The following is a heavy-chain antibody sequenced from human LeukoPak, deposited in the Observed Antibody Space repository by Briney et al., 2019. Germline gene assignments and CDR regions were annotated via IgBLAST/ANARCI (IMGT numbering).Heavy chain of an antibody. D-gene: IGHD6-13*01. Sequence: SETLSLTCTVSGGSISSGDYYWAWIRQPPGQGPEWIGNVQYSGSTYYNPSLKSRVTISLDTSKNQFSLRLSSVTAADTSMYYCTRRRGGTSSRDYWGQGTLVTVSS. J-gene: IGHJ4*02. CDR1: GGSISSGDYY. CDR3: TRRRGGTSSRDY. V-gene: IGHV4-39*01. CDR2: VQYSGST.